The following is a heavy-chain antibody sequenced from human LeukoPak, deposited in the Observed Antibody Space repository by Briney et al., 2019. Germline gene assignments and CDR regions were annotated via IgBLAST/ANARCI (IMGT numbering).Heavy chain of an antibody. J-gene: IGHJ6*02. CDR2: IIPIFGTA. CDR3: ARDDCSSTSCYLSLYYYYGMDV. V-gene: IGHV1-69*01. Sequence: SVTVSCKASGGTFSSYAISWVRQAPGQGLEWMGGIIPIFGTANYAQKFQGRVTITADESTSTSYMELSSLRSEHTAVYYCARDDCSSTSCYLSLYYYYGMDVWGQGTTVTVSS. CDR1: GGTFSSYA. D-gene: IGHD2-2*01.